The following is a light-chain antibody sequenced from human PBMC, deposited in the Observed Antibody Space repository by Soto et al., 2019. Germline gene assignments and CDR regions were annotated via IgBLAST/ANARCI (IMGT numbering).Light chain of an antibody. V-gene: IGLV1-40*01. CDR2: GNI. CDR1: SSNIGAGYD. Sequence: QSVLTQPPSVSGAPGQRVTISCTGSSSNIGAGYDVHWYQQRPGTAPKLLIFGNINRPSGVPDRFSGSKSGTSATLGITGLQTGDEADYYCGTWDSSLSAEVFGGGTKLTVL. J-gene: IGLJ3*02. CDR3: GTWDSSLSAEV.